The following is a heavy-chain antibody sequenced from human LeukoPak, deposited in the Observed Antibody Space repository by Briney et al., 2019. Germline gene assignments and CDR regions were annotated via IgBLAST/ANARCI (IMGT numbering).Heavy chain of an antibody. D-gene: IGHD3-22*01. J-gene: IGHJ4*02. CDR1: GGSFSGYY. CDR2: INHSGST. Sequence: SETLSLTCAVYGGSFSGYYWSWIRQPPGKGLEWIGEINHSGSTNYNPSLKSRVTISVDTSKNQFSLKLSSVTAADTAVYYCARLKSRHYYDSSGYYHFDYWGQGTLVTVSS. V-gene: IGHV4-34*01. CDR3: ARLKSRHYYDSSGYYHFDY.